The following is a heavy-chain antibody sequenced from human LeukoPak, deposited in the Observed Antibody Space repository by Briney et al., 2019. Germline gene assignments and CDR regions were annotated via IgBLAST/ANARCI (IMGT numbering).Heavy chain of an antibody. D-gene: IGHD3-22*01. J-gene: IGHJ6*02. V-gene: IGHV3-48*01. CDR3: ASPRPYYDSSGYLNYYYYYGMDV. Sequence: GGSLRLSCAASGFTFSSYSMNWVRQAPGKGLEWVSYISSSSTIYYADSVKGRFTISGDNAKNSLYLQMNSLRAEDTAVYYCASPRPYYDSSGYLNYYYYYGMDVWGQGTTVTVSS. CDR1: GFTFSSYS. CDR2: ISSSSTI.